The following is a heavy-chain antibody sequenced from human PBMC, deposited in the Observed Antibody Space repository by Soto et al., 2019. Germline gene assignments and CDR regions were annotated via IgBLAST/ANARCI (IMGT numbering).Heavy chain of an antibody. CDR3: AKEEWFGY. V-gene: IGHV3-23*01. D-gene: IGHD3-3*01. CDR1: GFTFSSYA. CDR2: ISGSGGST. J-gene: IGHJ4*02. Sequence: EVQLLESGGGLVQPGGSLRLSCAASGFTFSSYAMSWVRQAPGKGLEWVAAISGSGGSTYYADSVKGRFTISRDNSKKKMDLQMSSLRAEDTAVDYCAKEEWFGYWGQGTLVTVSS.